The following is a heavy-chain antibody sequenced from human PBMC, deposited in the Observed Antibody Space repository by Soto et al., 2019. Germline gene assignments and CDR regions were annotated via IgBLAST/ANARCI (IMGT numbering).Heavy chain of an antibody. CDR1: GFTFSSYW. J-gene: IGHJ4*02. CDR2: INSDGSST. Sequence: EVPLMESGGGLVQPGGSLRLSCAASGFTFSSYWMHWVRQAPGKGLVWVSRINSDGSSTTYADSVKGRFTISRDNPKNTLYLQMNSRGAEDTPVYSWVGAEGGWEPYWGREPWSPSPQ. V-gene: IGHV3-74*01. D-gene: IGHD6-19*01. CDR3: VGAEGGWEPY.